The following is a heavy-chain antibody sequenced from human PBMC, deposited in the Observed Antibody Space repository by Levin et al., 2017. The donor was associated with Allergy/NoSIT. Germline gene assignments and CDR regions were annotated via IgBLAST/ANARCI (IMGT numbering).Heavy chain of an antibody. J-gene: IGHJ6*02. CDR3: ARLEQLVRKYYYYYGMDV. CDR2: ISYDGSNK. CDR1: GFTFSSYA. Sequence: RGESLKISCAASGFTFSSYAMHWVRQAPGKGLEWVAVISYDGSNKYYADSVKGRFTISRDNSKNTLYLQMNSLRAEDTAVYYCARLEQLVRKYYYYYGMDVWGQGTTVTVSS. V-gene: IGHV3-30-3*01. D-gene: IGHD6-6*01.